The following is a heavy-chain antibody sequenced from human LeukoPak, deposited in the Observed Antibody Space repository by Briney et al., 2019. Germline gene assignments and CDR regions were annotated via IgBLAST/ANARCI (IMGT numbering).Heavy chain of an antibody. CDR1: GFTFTSSA. J-gene: IGHJ4*02. CDR2: IVVGRGNT. CDR3: AAEVYRGGDCCHSDY. Sequence: SVKVSCKTSGFTFTSSAVQWVRQARGQRLEWIGWIVVGRGNTNYAQNLQGRVTITRDLSTSTAYMELSSLRSEDTAVYYCAAEVYRGGDCCHSDYWGQGTLVTVSS. D-gene: IGHD2-21*02. V-gene: IGHV1-58*01.